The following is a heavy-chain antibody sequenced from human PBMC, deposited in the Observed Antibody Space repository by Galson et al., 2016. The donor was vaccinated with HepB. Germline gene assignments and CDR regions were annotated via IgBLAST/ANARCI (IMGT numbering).Heavy chain of an antibody. D-gene: IGHD6-19*01. V-gene: IGHV3-21*01. J-gene: IGHJ4*02. CDR1: GFTFSSYS. Sequence: SLRLYCAASGFTFSSYSMAWIRQPPGKGLEWVSSISSSSSYIHYADSVRGRFTISRDITKNSLYLQMNSLRVEDTAVYYCARGWDTSGWNIGYWGQGTLVTVSS. CDR3: ARGWDTSGWNIGY. CDR2: ISSSSSYI.